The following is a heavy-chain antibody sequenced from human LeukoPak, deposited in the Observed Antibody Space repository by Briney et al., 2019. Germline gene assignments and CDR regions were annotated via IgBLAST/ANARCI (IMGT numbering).Heavy chain of an antibody. Sequence: GGSLRLSCAASGFTFSSYAMSWVRQAPGKGLEWVSTLSGSGGSTYYADSVKGRFTISRDNSKNTLYLQMISLRAEDTAVYYCAKHHAGMDVWGKGTTVTVSS. CDR2: LSGSGGST. D-gene: IGHD2-8*01. CDR3: AKHHAGMDV. CDR1: GFTFSSYA. J-gene: IGHJ6*03. V-gene: IGHV3-23*01.